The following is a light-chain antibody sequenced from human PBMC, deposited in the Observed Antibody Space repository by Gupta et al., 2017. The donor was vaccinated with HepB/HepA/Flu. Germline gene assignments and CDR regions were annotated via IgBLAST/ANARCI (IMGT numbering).Light chain of an antibody. V-gene: IGKV4-1*01. CDR1: KSCWANSKNKND. CDR3: HQCHDGRCT. J-gene: IGKJ2*02. CDR2: WVS. Sequence: DIVMTHSPDSLAVSLGERATINCKASKSCWANSKNKNDVAWHQQRSRLLPKLLIDWVSIRYYGGLDRLRGRGSGTDFSLTISSLQAEDVAVYCCHQCHDGRCTFGQGTKVEIK.